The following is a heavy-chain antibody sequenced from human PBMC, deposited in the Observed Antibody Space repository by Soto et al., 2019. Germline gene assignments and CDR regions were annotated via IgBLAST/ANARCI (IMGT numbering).Heavy chain of an antibody. Sequence: QVQLVQSGAELKKTGSSVKVSCRASGDTFSSYVVNWVLQAPGRGLEWMGRMITVLGTTDYAQNFKGRVTITAEKSTKTVYMELSSLRSEDTAVYYCARRRYCGYDCYHKHYYGMDVWGQGTTVTVAS. V-gene: IGHV1-69*08. J-gene: IGHJ6*02. CDR2: MITVLGTT. D-gene: IGHD2-21*01. CDR3: ARRRYCGYDCYHKHYYGMDV. CDR1: GDTFSSYV.